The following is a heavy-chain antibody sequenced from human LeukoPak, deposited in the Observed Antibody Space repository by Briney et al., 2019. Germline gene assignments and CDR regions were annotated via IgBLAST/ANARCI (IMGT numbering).Heavy chain of an antibody. CDR3: ARDPAPKALYRYNWFDP. D-gene: IGHD3-16*02. V-gene: IGHV4-39*07. CDR1: GGSISSSSYY. J-gene: IGHJ5*02. Sequence: SETLSLPCTVSGGSISSSSYYWGWIRQPPGKGLEWIGSIYYSGSTYYNPSLKSRVTISVDTSTNQFSLKLSSVTAADTAVYYCARDPAPKALYRYNWFDPWGQGTLVTVSS. CDR2: IYYSGST.